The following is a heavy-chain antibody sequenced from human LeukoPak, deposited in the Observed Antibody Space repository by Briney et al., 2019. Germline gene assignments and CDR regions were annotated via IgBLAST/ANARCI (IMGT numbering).Heavy chain of an antibody. CDR3: ARDAPAPAPYGMDV. J-gene: IGHJ6*02. CDR2: INTNTGNP. Sequence: GASVKVSCKASGYTFTSYAMNWVRQAPGQGLEWMGWINTNTGNPTYAQGFTGRFVFSLDTSVSTAYLQISSLKAEDTAVYYCARDAPAPAPYGMDVWGQGTTVTVSS. CDR1: GYTFTSYA. V-gene: IGHV7-4-1*02.